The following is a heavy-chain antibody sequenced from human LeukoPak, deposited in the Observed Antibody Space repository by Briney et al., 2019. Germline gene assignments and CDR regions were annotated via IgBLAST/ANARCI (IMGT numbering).Heavy chain of an antibody. D-gene: IGHD6-19*01. CDR3: ARHFAVADWANWFDP. V-gene: IGHV4-59*08. CDR2: IYYSGST. Sequence: SETLSLTCTVSGGSISSYYWSWIRQPPGKGLEWIGYIYYSGSTNYNPSLKSRVTISVDTSKNQFSLKLSSVTAADTAVYYCARHFAVADWANWFDPWGQGTLVTVSS. CDR1: GGSISSYY. J-gene: IGHJ5*02.